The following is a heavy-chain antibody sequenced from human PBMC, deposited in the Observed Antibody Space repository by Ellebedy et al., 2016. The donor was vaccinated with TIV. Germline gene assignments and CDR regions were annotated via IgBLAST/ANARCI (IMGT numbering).Heavy chain of an antibody. Sequence: GESLKISCAASGFTFSDHYRNWVRQAPRRGLEWVGIIRSKTYGETTEYAASVKGRFNISGDDSKNSVYLQMNSLKTEDTAVYYCGRKGYWTVTSWGQGTLVTVSS. V-gene: IGHV3-72*01. D-gene: IGHD2-8*02. CDR2: IRSKTYGETT. CDR3: GRKGYWTVTS. CDR1: GFTFSDHY. J-gene: IGHJ5*02.